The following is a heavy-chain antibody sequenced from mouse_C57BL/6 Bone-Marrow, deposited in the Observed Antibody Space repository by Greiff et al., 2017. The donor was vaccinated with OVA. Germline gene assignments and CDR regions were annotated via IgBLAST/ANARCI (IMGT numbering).Heavy chain of an antibody. CDR1: GFTFSSYA. V-gene: IGHV5-4*01. Sequence: EVQLMESGGGLVKPGGSLKLSCAASGFTFSSYAMSWVRQTPEKRLEWVATISDGGSYTYYPDNVKGRFTFSRDNAENNLYLQMSHLKSEDTAMYYWARDTTAAYRYFDVWGTGTTVTVSS. CDR3: ARDTTAAYRYFDV. D-gene: IGHD1-2*01. CDR2: ISDGGSYT. J-gene: IGHJ1*03.